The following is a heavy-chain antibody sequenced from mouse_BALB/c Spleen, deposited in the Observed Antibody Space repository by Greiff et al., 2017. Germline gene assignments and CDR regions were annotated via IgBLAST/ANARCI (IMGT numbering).Heavy chain of an antibody. V-gene: IGHV1S56*01. CDR2: IYPGDGST. CDR1: GYTFTSYY. J-gene: IGHJ1*01. CDR3: ARYYRYDGNWYFDV. D-gene: IGHD2-14*01. Sequence: VQLQQSGPELVKPGASVKMSCKASGYTFTSYYIHWVKQRPGQGLEWIGWIYPGDGSTKYNEKFKGKTTLTADKSSSTAYMLLSSLTSEDSAIYFCARYYRYDGNWYFDVWGAGTTVTVSS.